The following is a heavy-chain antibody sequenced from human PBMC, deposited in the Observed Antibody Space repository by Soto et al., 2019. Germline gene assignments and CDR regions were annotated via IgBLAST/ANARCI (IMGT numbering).Heavy chain of an antibody. D-gene: IGHD6-6*01. CDR2: IYYSGST. J-gene: IGHJ6*03. CDR3: ARSFASSRDYYYHYMDV. V-gene: IGHV4-59*01. CDR1: GGSISSYY. Sequence: SETLSLTCTVSGGSISSYYWSLIRQPPGKGLEWIGYIYYSGSTNYNPSLKSRVTISVDTSKNQFSLKLSSVTAADTAVYYCARSFASSRDYYYHYMDVWGKGTTVTVSS.